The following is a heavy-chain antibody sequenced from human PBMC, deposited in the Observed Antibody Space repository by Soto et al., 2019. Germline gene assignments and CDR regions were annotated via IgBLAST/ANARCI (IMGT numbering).Heavy chain of an antibody. CDR2: IWYDGSNK. D-gene: IGHD3-16*01. Sequence: PGGSLRLSCAASGFTFSSYGMHWVRQAPGKGLEWVAVIWYDGSNKYYADSVKGRFTISRDNSKNTLYLQMNSLRAEDTAVYYCAREINGRYYYYGMDVWGQGTTVTVSS. CDR1: GFTFSSYG. J-gene: IGHJ6*02. V-gene: IGHV3-33*01. CDR3: AREINGRYYYYGMDV.